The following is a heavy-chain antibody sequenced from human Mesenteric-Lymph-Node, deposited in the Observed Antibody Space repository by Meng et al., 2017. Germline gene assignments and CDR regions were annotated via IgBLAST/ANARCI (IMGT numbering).Heavy chain of an antibody. CDR3: ARGSSWYEPYYYGMDV. CDR2: IYYSGST. D-gene: IGHD6-13*01. Sequence: GSLRLSCTVSGGSISSYYWSWIRQPPGKGLEWIGYIYYSGSTNYNPSLKSRVTISVDTSKNQFTLKLSSVTAADTAVYYCARGSSWYEPYYYGMDVWGQGTTVTVSS. CDR1: GGSISSYY. V-gene: IGHV4-59*01. J-gene: IGHJ6*02.